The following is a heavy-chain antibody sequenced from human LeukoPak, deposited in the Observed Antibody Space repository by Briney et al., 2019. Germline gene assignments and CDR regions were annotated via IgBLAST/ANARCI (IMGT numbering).Heavy chain of an antibody. CDR1: GGSISSSYY. CDR3: ARLDIAVTSYYFDY. CDR2: IYYSGST. J-gene: IGHJ4*02. V-gene: IGHV4-39*01. D-gene: IGHD6-19*01. Sequence: PSETLSLTCTVSGGSISSSYYWGWIRQPPGKGLEWIGSIYYSGSTYYNPSLKSRVTISVDTSKNQFSLKLSSVTAADTAVYYCARLDIAVTSYYFDYWGQGTLVTVSS.